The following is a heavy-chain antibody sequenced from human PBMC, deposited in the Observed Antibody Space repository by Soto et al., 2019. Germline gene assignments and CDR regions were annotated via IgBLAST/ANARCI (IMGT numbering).Heavy chain of an antibody. CDR2: ISGSGGST. CDR3: AHDESVVVPARCDS. Sequence: EVQLLKSGGGLVQPGGSLRLSCAASGFTFSSYAMSWVRQAPGKGLEWVSAISGSGGSTYYADSVKGRFTISRDNSNNTLYRQMNTMRAEETAVYYCAHDESVVVPARCDSWGQGNLVTVS. V-gene: IGHV3-23*01. D-gene: IGHD2-2*01. CDR1: GFTFSSYA. J-gene: IGHJ4*02.